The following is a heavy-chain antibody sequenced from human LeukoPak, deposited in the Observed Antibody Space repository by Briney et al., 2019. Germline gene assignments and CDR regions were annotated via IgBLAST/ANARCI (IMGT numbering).Heavy chain of an antibody. CDR2: IYPGDSDT. CDR1: GSSFSSYL. CDR3: AKLSGSLTNWFDP. V-gene: IGHV5-51*01. Sequence: GASLKISYEGAGSSFSSYLICWVRPIGGERLWWMGIIYPGDSDTRYSPSFQGQVTISADKSISTAYLQWSSLKASDTAMYYCAKLSGSLTNWFDPWGQGTLVTVSS. D-gene: IGHD3-10*01. J-gene: IGHJ5*02.